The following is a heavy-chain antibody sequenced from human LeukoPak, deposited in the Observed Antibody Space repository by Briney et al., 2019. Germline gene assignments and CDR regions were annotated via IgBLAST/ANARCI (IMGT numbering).Heavy chain of an antibody. CDR2: ITFSGANS. CDR1: GFTFSDSA. D-gene: IGHD5-24*01. V-gene: IGHV3-23*01. J-gene: IGHJ3*01. CDR3: ARDIQLST. Sequence: GRSLRLSRAASGFTFSDSAMTWVRQAPGKGLDWVSLITFSGANSYSADSVKGRFTISRDNSKNTLFLQMSSVRAEDTAIYYCARDIQLSTWGLGTMVTVSS.